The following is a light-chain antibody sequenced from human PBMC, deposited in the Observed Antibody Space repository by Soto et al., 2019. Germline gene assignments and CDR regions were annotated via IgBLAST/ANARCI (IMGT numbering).Light chain of an antibody. Sequence: IVSTQSPATLSVSRGERATLSCRASQAVSSNLAWYQQKPGQAPRLLIYAASTRAAGIPDRFSGSGSGTGFTLTITSLQSEDFAVYYCQHYNNWPFTFGPGTRWISN. V-gene: IGKV3-15*01. CDR3: QHYNNWPFT. CDR2: AAS. J-gene: IGKJ3*01. CDR1: QAVSSN.